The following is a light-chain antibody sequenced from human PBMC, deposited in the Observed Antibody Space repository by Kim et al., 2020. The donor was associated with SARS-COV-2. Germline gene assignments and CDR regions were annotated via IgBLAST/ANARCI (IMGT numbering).Light chain of an antibody. V-gene: IGLV3-21*04. CDR1: NIGSKS. J-gene: IGLJ1*01. CDR2: YDS. Sequence: SYELTQPPSVSVAPGKTARITCGGNNIGSKSVHWYQQKPGQAPVLVIYYDSDRPSGIPERFSGSNSGNTATLTISRVEAGDEADYYCQVWDSSSDHPYVLGTGTKVTVL. CDR3: QVWDSSSDHPYV.